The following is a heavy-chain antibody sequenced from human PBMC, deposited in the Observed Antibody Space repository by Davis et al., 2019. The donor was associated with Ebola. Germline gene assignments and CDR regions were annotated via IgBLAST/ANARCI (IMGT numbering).Heavy chain of an antibody. CDR1: GGTFSSYT. CDR2: IIPILGIA. CDR3: ARDSDDYSFDY. V-gene: IGHV1-69*04. D-gene: IGHD4-11*01. J-gene: IGHJ4*02. Sequence: SVKVSCKASGGTFSSYTINWVRQAPGQGLEWMGRIIPILGIANYAQKFQGRVTITADKSTSTAYMELSSLRSEDTAVYYCARDSDDYSFDYWGQGTLVTVSS.